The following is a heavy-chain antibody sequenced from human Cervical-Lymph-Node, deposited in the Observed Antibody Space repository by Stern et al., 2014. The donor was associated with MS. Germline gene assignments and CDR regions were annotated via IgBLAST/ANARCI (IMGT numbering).Heavy chain of an antibody. V-gene: IGHV5-51*01. CDR2: IYPADSDT. Sequence: VHLVQSGAEVKKPGASLKISCRPSGYTFSNFWIGWVRQMPGKGLEWMGVIYPADSDTTYSPSFQGQVTISADESISTAYLQWRSLKASDTAMYYCVRRRDSAGYDTFDLWGQGTMLIVSS. D-gene: IGHD3-22*01. CDR3: VRRRDSAGYDTFDL. J-gene: IGHJ3*01. CDR1: GYTFSNFW.